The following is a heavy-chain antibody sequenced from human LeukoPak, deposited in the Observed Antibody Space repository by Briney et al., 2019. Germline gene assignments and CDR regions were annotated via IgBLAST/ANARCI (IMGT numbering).Heavy chain of an antibody. V-gene: IGHV4-34*01. CDR2: INHSGST. J-gene: IGHJ5*02. D-gene: IGHD3-3*01. CDR1: GGSFSGYY. CDR3: ARLTRHYDFWSGYYTTTINWFDP. Sequence: SETLSLTCAVYGGSFSGYYWSWIRQPPRKGLEWIGEINHSGSTNYNPSLKSRVTISVDTSKNQFSLKLSSVTAADTAVYYCARLTRHYDFWSGYYTTTINWFDPWGQGTLVTVSS.